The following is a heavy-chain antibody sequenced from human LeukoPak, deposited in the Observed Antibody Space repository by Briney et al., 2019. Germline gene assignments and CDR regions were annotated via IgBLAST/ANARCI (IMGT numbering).Heavy chain of an antibody. CDR3: ARDLESGWYGPAHAFDI. Sequence: GASVKVSCKASGFTFTSSAMQWVRQARGQRLEWIGWMVVGSGNTNYAQKFQERVTITRDMSTGTAYMELSSLRSEDTAVYYCARDLESGWYGPAHAFDIWGQGTMATVSS. D-gene: IGHD6-19*01. J-gene: IGHJ3*02. V-gene: IGHV1-58*02. CDR1: GFTFTSSA. CDR2: MVVGSGNT.